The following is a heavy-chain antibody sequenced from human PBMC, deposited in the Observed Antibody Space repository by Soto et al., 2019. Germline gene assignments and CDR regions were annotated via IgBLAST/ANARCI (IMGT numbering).Heavy chain of an antibody. V-gene: IGHV3-23*01. Sequence: EVQLLESGGGLVQPGGSPRLSCAASGFTFSSYAMSWVRQAPGKGLEWVSAISGSGGSTYYADSVKGRFTISRDNSKNTLYLQMNSLRAEDTAVYYCANLPLAVAGRFDYWGQGTLVTVSS. J-gene: IGHJ4*02. CDR3: ANLPLAVAGRFDY. D-gene: IGHD6-19*01. CDR2: ISGSGGST. CDR1: GFTFSSYA.